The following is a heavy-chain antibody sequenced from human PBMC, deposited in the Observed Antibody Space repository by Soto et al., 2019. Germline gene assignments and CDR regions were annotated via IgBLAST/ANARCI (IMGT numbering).Heavy chain of an antibody. J-gene: IGHJ5*02. V-gene: IGHV4-31*03. CDR3: ARMSATGTRWFDP. Sequence: SETLSLTCTVSGGSFSSGAYHWSWVRQHPGQGLEWIASISYRGITYSNPSLKSRLSMSVDTSKNQFSLDLTSVTAADTAVYHCARMSATGTRWFDPWGQGTLVTVSS. CDR2: ISYRGIT. CDR1: GGSFSSGAYH. D-gene: IGHD6-13*01.